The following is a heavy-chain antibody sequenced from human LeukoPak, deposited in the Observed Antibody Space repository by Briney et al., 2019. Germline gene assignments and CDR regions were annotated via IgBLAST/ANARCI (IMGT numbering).Heavy chain of an antibody. Sequence: SETLSLTCTVSGGSISSGSCYWSWIRQPAGKGLEWIGRIYTSGSTNYNPSLKSRVTISVDTSKNQFSLKLSSVTAADTAVYYCAREPYYYDSSGYYWGQGTLVTVSS. J-gene: IGHJ4*02. CDR2: IYTSGST. D-gene: IGHD3-22*01. CDR1: GGSISSGSCY. V-gene: IGHV4-61*02. CDR3: AREPYYYDSSGYY.